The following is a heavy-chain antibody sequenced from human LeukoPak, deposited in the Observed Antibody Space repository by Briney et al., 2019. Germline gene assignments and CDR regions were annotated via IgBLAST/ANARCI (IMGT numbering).Heavy chain of an antibody. Sequence: ASVKVSCKASGYTFTNYGMSWVRQAPGQGLEWMGWITPYNGNTNYAQKFQGRVTMTTDTSTSTAYVELRSLTSDDTAVYYCARDGQEPTHLPFDDYDHFGMDVWGKGTTVTVSS. CDR2: ITPYNGNT. CDR1: GYTFTNYG. D-gene: IGHD1-14*01. CDR3: ARDGQEPTHLPFDDYDHFGMDV. V-gene: IGHV1-18*04. J-gene: IGHJ6*04.